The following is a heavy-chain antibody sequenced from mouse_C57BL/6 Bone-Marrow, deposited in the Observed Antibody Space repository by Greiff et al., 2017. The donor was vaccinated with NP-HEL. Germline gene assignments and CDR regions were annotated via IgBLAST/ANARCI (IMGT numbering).Heavy chain of an antibody. J-gene: IGHJ4*01. CDR3: ARRGVLSGKDGLYYYAMDY. V-gene: IGHV1-50*01. D-gene: IGHD4-1*01. CDR2: IDPSDSYT. CDR1: GYTFTSYW. Sequence: QVQLQQPGAELVKPGASVKLSCKASGYTFTSYWMQWVKQRPGQGLEWIGEIDPSDSYTNYNQKFKGKATLTVDTSSSTAYMQLSSLTSEDSAVYYCARRGVLSGKDGLYYYAMDYWGQGTSVTVSS.